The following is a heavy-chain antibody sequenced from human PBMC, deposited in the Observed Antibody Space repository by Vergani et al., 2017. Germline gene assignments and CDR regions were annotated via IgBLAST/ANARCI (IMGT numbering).Heavy chain of an antibody. D-gene: IGHD2-2*01. CDR2: INPNSGGT. Sequence: QVQLVQSGAEVKKPGASVKVSCKASGYTFTDYFMHWVRQAPGQGLEWMGWINPNSGGTNYAQKFQGRVTMTRDTSISIAYMELSNLRCDDTAVYYCAKVGTSSNRDYFDYWGQGTLVTVSS. J-gene: IGHJ4*02. CDR3: AKVGTSSNRDYFDY. V-gene: IGHV1-2*02. CDR1: GYTFTDYF.